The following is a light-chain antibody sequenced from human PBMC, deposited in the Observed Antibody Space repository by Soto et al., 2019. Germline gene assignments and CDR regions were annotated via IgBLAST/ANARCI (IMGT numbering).Light chain of an antibody. V-gene: IGKV1-9*01. J-gene: IGKJ4*01. Sequence: IQLTQSPSSLSASGGDRVTITCRASQGIGSNLAWYLQKPGEAPKLLVYGASTLQGGVPSRFSGSGPGTLFTLTITSLQPEDFATYFCQQSNSYPLTFGGGTTVEIK. CDR1: QGIGSN. CDR2: GAS. CDR3: QQSNSYPLT.